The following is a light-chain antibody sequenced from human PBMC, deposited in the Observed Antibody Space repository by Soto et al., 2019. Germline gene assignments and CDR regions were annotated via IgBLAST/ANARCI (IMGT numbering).Light chain of an antibody. V-gene: IGKV1-5*01. CDR2: DAA. Sequence: DIQMTQSPSTLSASVGDRVTITCRARQSISSWLAWYQQKRGKGPKLLIYDAASLESAVPSRFSSSGTGTEFTLTIGILQSDDFATFYCQQYNSYSSTFGKGTK. J-gene: IGKJ2*01. CDR3: QQYNSYSST. CDR1: QSISSW.